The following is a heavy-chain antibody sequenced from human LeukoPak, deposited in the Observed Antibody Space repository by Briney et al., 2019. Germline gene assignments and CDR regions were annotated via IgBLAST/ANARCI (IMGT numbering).Heavy chain of an antibody. CDR2: IYPRDSDT. Sequence: GESLKISCKASGYTFTSYWMGWVRQMPGKGLEWMGIIYPRDSDTRYSPSFQGQVTISADRSIGTAYLQWSSLKASDTAMYYCARGSDRGYNYGFDYWGQGTLVTVSS. J-gene: IGHJ4*02. CDR3: ARGSDRGYNYGFDY. V-gene: IGHV5-51*01. CDR1: GYTFTSYW. D-gene: IGHD5-18*01.